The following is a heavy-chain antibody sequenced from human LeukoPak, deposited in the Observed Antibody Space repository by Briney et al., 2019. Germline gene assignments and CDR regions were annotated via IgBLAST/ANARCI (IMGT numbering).Heavy chain of an antibody. CDR3: ARDLEGYCSSTSCNLPPSYYFDY. CDR2: INPNSGGT. Sequence: ASVKVSCKASGYTFTGYYMRWVRQAPGQGLEWMGWINPNSGGTNYAQKFQGRVTMTRDTSISTAYMELSRLRSDDTAVYYCARDLEGYCSSTSCNLPPSYYFDYWGQGTLVTVSS. D-gene: IGHD2-2*01. J-gene: IGHJ4*02. CDR1: GYTFTGYY. V-gene: IGHV1-2*02.